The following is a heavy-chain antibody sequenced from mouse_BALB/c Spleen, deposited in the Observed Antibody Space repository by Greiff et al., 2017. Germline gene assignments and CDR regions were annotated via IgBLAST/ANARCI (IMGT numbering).Heavy chain of an antibody. V-gene: IGHV5-17*02. J-gene: IGHJ4*01. Sequence: EVQGVESGGGLVQPGGSRKLSCAASGFTFSSFGMHWVRQAPEKGLEWVAYISSGSSTIYYADTVKGRFTISRDNPKNTLFLQMTSLRSEDTAMYYCARGYYGNYVSMDYWGQGTSVTVSS. D-gene: IGHD2-1*01. CDR3: ARGYYGNYVSMDY. CDR1: GFTFSSFG. CDR2: ISSGSSTI.